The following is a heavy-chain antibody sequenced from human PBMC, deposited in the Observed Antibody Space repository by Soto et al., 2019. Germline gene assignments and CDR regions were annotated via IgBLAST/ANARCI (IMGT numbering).Heavy chain of an antibody. Sequence: QVQLVESGGGVVQPGRSLRLSCAASGFTFSSYGMHWVRQAPGKGLEWVAVIWYDGSNKYYADSVKGRFTISRDNSKNXLYLQMNSLRAEDTAVYYCARSYSSIWYYYYGMDVWGQGTTVTVSS. J-gene: IGHJ6*02. CDR3: ARSYSSIWYYYYGMDV. D-gene: IGHD6-13*01. CDR2: IWYDGSNK. CDR1: GFTFSSYG. V-gene: IGHV3-33*01.